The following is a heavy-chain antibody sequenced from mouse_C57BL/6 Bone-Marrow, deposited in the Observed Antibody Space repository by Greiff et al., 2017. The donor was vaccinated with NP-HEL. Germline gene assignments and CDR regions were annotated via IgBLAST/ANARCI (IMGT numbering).Heavy chain of an antibody. CDR3: ARHCDCDWFAY. J-gene: IGHJ3*01. Sequence: EVQVVESGGDLVKPGGSLKLSCAASGFTFSSYGMSWVRQTPDQRLEWVATISSGGSYTYYPDSVKGRFTISIDNAKNTLYLQMSSLKSEDTAMDYYARHCDCDWFAYGGRGTLITVSA. V-gene: IGHV5-6*01. CDR2: ISSGGSYT. CDR1: GFTFSSYG. D-gene: IGHD2-4*01.